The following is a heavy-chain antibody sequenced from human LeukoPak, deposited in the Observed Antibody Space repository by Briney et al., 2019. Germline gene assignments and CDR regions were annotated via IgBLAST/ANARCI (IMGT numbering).Heavy chain of an antibody. CDR1: GFTFSYYG. J-gene: IGHJ4*02. Sequence: GGSLRLSCAASGFTFSYYGMNWIRQAPGKGLEWVSYMSTGSSSTIYYAESVKGRFTISRDNAKNSVYLQMNSLRDEDTAVYFCARRGYDSSGYYKYFDYWGQGTLVTVSS. D-gene: IGHD3-22*01. CDR3: ARRGYDSSGYYKYFDY. CDR2: MSTGSSSTI. V-gene: IGHV3-48*02.